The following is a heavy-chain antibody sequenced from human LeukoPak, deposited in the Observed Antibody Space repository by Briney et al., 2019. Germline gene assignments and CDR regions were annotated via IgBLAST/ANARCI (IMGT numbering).Heavy chain of an antibody. Sequence: ASVKVSCKASGYTFTSYYMHWVRQAPGQGLEWMGIINPSGGSTSYAQKFQGRVTMTRDTSTSTVYMELSSLRSEDTAVYYCARGQRITMIVVVSLPIDYWGQGTLVTVSS. CDR2: INPSGGST. D-gene: IGHD3-22*01. CDR3: ARGQRITMIVVVSLPIDY. J-gene: IGHJ4*02. CDR1: GYTFTSYY. V-gene: IGHV1-46*01.